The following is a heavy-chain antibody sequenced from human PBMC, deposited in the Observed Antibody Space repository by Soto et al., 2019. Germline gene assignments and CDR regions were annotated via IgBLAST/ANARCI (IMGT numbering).Heavy chain of an antibody. CDR3: ARVRVIRGVMPSNFGL. Sequence: QAHLAQSGAEVKKPGSSVTVSCKASGGTFNSYGISWVRQAPGQGLDWMGVIIPLYGTVNYAQKFQGRVSITAEKATSTAYMDINSLRSDDTAVYYCARVRVIRGVMPSNFGLWGQGTQVTVSS. CDR2: IIPLYGTV. V-gene: IGHV1-69*06. J-gene: IGHJ4*02. CDR1: GGTFNSYG. D-gene: IGHD3-10*01.